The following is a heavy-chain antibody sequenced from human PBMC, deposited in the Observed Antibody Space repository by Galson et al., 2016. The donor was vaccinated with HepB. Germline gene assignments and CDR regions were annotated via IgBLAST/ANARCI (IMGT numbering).Heavy chain of an antibody. Sequence: QSGAEVKQPGESLKISCTTSGYNFNIYWIAWVRTMPGTGPEWMGLIHPGDSDTRYIPSFPGQGTISADKSISTAYLQWSSLKASDTAMFYCARVFWPPHRDRYYYGMDVWGQGTTVTVSS. CDR3: ARVFWPPHRDRYYYGMDV. CDR1: GYNFNIYW. V-gene: IGHV5-51*01. J-gene: IGHJ6*02. D-gene: IGHD3-3*01. CDR2: IHPGDSDT.